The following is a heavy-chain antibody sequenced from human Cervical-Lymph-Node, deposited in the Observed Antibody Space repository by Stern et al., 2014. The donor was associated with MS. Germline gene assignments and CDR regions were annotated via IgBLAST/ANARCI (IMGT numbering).Heavy chain of an antibody. CDR3: AKTKWEVLLDAFDI. J-gene: IGHJ3*02. Sequence: MQLVESGAEVRRPGASVKVSCRASGHPFTGYYLHWVRQAPGQGLEWMGRVNSNSGVTNYAQKFQDRVTMTTDTSINTAYMELSRLTSDDTAVYFCAKTKWEVLLDAFDIWGQGTVVTVSS. V-gene: IGHV1-2*06. D-gene: IGHD1-26*01. CDR1: GHPFTGYY. CDR2: VNSNSGVT.